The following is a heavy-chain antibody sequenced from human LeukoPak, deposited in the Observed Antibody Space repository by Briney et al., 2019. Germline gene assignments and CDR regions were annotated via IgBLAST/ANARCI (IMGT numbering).Heavy chain of an antibody. D-gene: IGHD2-2*01. CDR1: GFTFSSYG. V-gene: IGHV3-30*02. CDR3: AKLASSDIVVVPAAIPFDY. J-gene: IGHJ4*02. Sequence: PGGSLRLSCAASGFTFSSYGMHWVRQAPGKGLEWVAFIRYDGSNKYYADSVKGRFTIFRDNSKNTLYLQMNSLRAEDTAVYYCAKLASSDIVVVPAAIPFDYWGQGTLVTVSS. CDR2: IRYDGSNK.